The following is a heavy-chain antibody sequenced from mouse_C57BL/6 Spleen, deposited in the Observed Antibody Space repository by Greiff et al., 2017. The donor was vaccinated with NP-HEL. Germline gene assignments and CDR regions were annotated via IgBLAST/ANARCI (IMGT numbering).Heavy chain of an antibody. Sequence: DVHLVESGGGLVKPGGSLKLSCAASGFTFSDYGMHWVRQAPEKGLEWVAYISSGSSTIYYADTVKGRFTISRDNAKNTLFLQMTSLRSEDTAMYYCARPTPFTTVVARAMDYWGQGTSVTVSS. CDR2: ISSGSSTI. D-gene: IGHD1-1*01. V-gene: IGHV5-17*01. J-gene: IGHJ4*01. CDR3: ARPTPFTTVVARAMDY. CDR1: GFTFSDYG.